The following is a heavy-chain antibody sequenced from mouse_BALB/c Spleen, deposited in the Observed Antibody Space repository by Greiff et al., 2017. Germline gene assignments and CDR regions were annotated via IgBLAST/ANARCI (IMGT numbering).Heavy chain of an antibody. V-gene: IGHV1-69*02. D-gene: IGHD2-3*01. J-gene: IGHJ3*01. CDR3: TIYDFAY. Sequence: QVQLQQPGAELVRPGASVKLSCKASGYTFTSYWINWVKQRPGQGLEWIGNIYPSDSYTNYNQKFKDKATWTVDKSSSTAYMQLSSPTSEDSAVYYCTIYDFAYWGQGTLVTVSA. CDR2: IYPSDSYT. CDR1: GYTFTSYW.